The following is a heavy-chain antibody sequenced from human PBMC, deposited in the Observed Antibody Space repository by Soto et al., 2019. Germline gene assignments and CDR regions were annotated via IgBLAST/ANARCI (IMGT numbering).Heavy chain of an antibody. Sequence: EVHLVESGGGLVQPGRSLRLSCAASGFIFEDYAMHWVRQVPGKGLEWVSSISWNSGNIVYADSVKGRFTVSRDSANNSLYLQMNSLRTEDTALYYCAKGAVTSIFGYFDFCGQGTLVTFSS. V-gene: IGHV3-9*01. D-gene: IGHD3-3*01. CDR3: AKGAVTSIFGYFDF. CDR1: GFIFEDYA. CDR2: ISWNSGNI. J-gene: IGHJ4*02.